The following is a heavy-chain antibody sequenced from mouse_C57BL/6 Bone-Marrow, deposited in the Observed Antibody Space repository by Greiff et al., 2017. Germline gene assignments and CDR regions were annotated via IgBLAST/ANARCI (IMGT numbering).Heavy chain of an antibody. J-gene: IGHJ2*01. Sequence: VKLMESGAELARPGASVKLSCKASGFTFTSYCISWVKQRPGQGLEWIGEIYPRSGNTYYNEKFKGKATMTADKSSSTAYMELRSLTSEDSAVYFCARLVTTVVAKRDYWGQGTTLTVSS. D-gene: IGHD1-1*01. CDR1: GFTFTSYC. V-gene: IGHV1-81*01. CDR3: ARLVTTVVAKRDY. CDR2: IYPRSGNT.